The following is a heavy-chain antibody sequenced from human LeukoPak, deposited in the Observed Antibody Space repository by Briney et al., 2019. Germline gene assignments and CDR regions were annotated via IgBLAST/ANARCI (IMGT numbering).Heavy chain of an antibody. J-gene: IGHJ4*02. CDR3: ARDPGEVVVFSNDY. V-gene: IGHV1-2*02. CDR2: INPNSGGT. D-gene: IGHD3-22*01. CDR1: GYTFTDYY. Sequence: ASVKVSCKASGYTFTDYYMHWVRQAPGQGLEWMGWINPNSGGTNYAQKFQGRVTMTRDTSISTAYMELSRLRSDDTAVYYCARDPGEVVVFSNDYWGQGTLVTVSS.